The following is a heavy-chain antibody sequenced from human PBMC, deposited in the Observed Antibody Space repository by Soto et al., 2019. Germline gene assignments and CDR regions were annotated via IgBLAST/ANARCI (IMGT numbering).Heavy chain of an antibody. J-gene: IGHJ6*02. CDR2: ISAYNGNT. CDR3: ARDXGTKHTLGSYYYYGMDV. CDR1: GYTFTSYG. D-gene: IGHD2-8*01. Sequence: ASVKVSCKASGYTFTSYGISWVRQAPGQGLEWMGWISAYNGNTNYAQKLQGRVTMTTDTSTSTAYMELRSLRSDDTAVYYCARDXGTKHTLGSYYYYGMDVWGQGTTVTVSS. V-gene: IGHV1-18*04.